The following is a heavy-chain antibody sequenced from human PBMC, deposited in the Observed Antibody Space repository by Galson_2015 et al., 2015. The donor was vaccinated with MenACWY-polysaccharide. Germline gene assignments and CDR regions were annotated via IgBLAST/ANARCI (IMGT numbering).Heavy chain of an antibody. CDR3: ARGHYGMDV. V-gene: IGHV3-7*01. J-gene: IGHJ6*02. CDR2: IKKDGSEK. Sequence: LRLSCAVSGFTFKNYWMSWVRQAPGKGLEWVANIKKDGSEKYCVDSVRGRFTISRDNGRSSLYLQMNGLRAEDTAVYYCARGHYGMDVWGQGTTVIVS. CDR1: GFTFKNYW.